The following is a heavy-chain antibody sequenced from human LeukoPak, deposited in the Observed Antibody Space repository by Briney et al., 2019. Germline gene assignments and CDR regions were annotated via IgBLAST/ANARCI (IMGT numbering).Heavy chain of an antibody. D-gene: IGHD2-2*01. CDR3: AKVVTGYCSTNSCPFDS. J-gene: IGHJ4*02. Sequence: GGSLRLSCAASGFTFSTYGMDWVRQAPGKGLEWVAYIRYDGSNKNYADSVKGRFTISRDNSKNTLYLQMSSLRAEDTAVYYCAKVVTGYCSTNSCPFDSWGQGTLVTVSS. CDR2: IRYDGSNK. CDR1: GFTFSTYG. V-gene: IGHV3-30*02.